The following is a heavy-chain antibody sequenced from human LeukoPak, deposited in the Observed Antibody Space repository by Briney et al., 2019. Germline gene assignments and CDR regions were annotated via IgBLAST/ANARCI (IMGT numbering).Heavy chain of an antibody. J-gene: IGHJ4*02. CDR2: IYSDGNTT. V-gene: IGHV3-74*01. Sequence: PGGSLRLSCAASGFTFSSHWMHRVRQAPGKGLVWVSRIYSDGNTTNYADSVKGRFTISRDNAKNTLYLQMNSLRAEDTAVYYCARDQGSTSRGIDYWGQGTLVTVSS. CDR3: ARDQGSTSRGIDY. CDR1: GFTFSSHW. D-gene: IGHD2-2*01.